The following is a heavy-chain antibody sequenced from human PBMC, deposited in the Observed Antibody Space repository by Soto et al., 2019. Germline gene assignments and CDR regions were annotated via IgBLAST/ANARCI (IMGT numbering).Heavy chain of an antibody. CDR2: INPNSGGT. CDR1: GYTFTGYY. V-gene: IGHV1-2*04. D-gene: IGHD6-13*01. J-gene: IGHJ5*02. CDR3: ARGTPSSSWYLDWFDP. Sequence: ASVKVSCKASGYTFTGYYMHWVRQAPGQGLEWMGWINPNSGGTNYAQKFQGWVTMTRDTSISTAYMELSRLRSDDTAVYYCARGTPSSSWYLDWFDPWGQGTLVTVSS.